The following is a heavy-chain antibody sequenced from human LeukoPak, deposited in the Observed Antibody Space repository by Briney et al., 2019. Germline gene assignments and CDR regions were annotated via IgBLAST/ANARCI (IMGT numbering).Heavy chain of an antibody. D-gene: IGHD3-10*01. CDR2: IYTSGST. J-gene: IGHJ5*02. V-gene: IGHV4-4*07. Sequence: PSETLSLTCTVSGGSISSYYWSWIRQPAGKGLEWIGRIYTSGSTNYNPSLKGRVTMSVDTSKNQFSLKLSSVTAADTAVYYCARLAVTMVRGVYWFDPWGQGTLVTVSS. CDR3: ARLAVTMVRGVYWFDP. CDR1: GGSISSYY.